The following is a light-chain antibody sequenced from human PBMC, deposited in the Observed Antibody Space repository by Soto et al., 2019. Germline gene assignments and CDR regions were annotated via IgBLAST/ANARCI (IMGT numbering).Light chain of an antibody. J-gene: IGKJ4*01. V-gene: IGKV1-39*01. CDR3: QQSYSTPLT. Sequence: DIQMTQSPSSLSASVGDRVTITCRASQSISSYVNWYQQKPGKAPKLLIYAASSLQSGVPSRFSGSGSETDFTLTISSLQPEDFATYYCQQSYSTPLTFGGGTKVEI. CDR2: AAS. CDR1: QSISSY.